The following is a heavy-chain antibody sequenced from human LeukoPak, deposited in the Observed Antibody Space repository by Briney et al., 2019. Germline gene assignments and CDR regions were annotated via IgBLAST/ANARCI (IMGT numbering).Heavy chain of an antibody. CDR2: IYYSGST. Sequence: SETLSLTCTVSGGSISSYYWSWIQQPPGKGLDWIAYIYYSGSTNYNPSLKSRITISVDTSKNQFSLKLSSVTTADTAVYYCARGSTPPYYGGYFDFWGQGTLVTVSS. CDR3: ARGSTPPYYGGYFDF. D-gene: IGHD3-10*01. J-gene: IGHJ4*02. V-gene: IGHV4-59*01. CDR1: GGSISSYY.